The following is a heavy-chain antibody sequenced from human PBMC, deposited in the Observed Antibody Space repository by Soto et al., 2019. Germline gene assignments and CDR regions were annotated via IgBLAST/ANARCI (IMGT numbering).Heavy chain of an antibody. V-gene: IGHV1-69*02. J-gene: IGHJ3*02. Sequence: SVKVSCKASGGTFSSYTISWVRQAPGQGLEWMGRIIPILGIANYAQKFQGRVTITADKSTSTAYMELSSLRSEDTAVYYCARKGIAAAGPLVDIWGQGTMVTVSS. D-gene: IGHD6-13*01. CDR3: ARKGIAAAGPLVDI. CDR1: GGTFSSYT. CDR2: IIPILGIA.